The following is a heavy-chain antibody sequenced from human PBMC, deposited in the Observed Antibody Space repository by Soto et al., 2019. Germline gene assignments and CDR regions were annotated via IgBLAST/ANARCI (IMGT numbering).Heavy chain of an antibody. D-gene: IGHD6-6*01. CDR2: ISTSGDTI. CDR1: GFIFRDYF. Sequence: QGKLVESGGGLVKPGGSLRLSCAASGFIFRDYFMSWFRQAPGKGREWLSYISTSGDTIEYTDSVQGRFNMSRDNARNLVYLQMNSLRVDDTAVYYGAKGLGVSSSSWFVPWGQGTLVIGSS. J-gene: IGHJ5*02. CDR3: AKGLGVSSSSWFVP. V-gene: IGHV3-11*01.